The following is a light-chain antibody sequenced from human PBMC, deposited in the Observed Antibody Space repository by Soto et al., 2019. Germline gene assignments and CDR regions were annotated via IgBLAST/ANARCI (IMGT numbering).Light chain of an antibody. J-gene: IGKJ4*01. CDR1: QDISNY. CDR3: QQYDNLPLT. V-gene: IGKV1-33*01. CDR2: DAS. Sequence: DIQMTQSPSSLSASVGDRVTMTCQASQDISNYLHWYQQKPGKAPKLLIFDASNLKTGVTSRFSGSGSGTDFSFTISSLQPEDIATYYCQQYDNLPLTFGGGTKVEIK.